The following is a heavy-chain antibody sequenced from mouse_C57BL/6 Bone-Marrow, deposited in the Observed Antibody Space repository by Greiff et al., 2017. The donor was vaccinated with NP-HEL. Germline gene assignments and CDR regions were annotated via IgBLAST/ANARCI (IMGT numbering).Heavy chain of an antibody. CDR2: INPNNGGT. V-gene: IGHV1-18*01. CDR1: GYTFTDYN. CDR3: ARESSSGYWFAY. J-gene: IGHJ3*01. D-gene: IGHD3-2*02. Sequence: EVQLQQSGPELVKPGASVKIPCKASGYTFTDYNMDWVKQSHGKSLEWIGDINPNNGGTIYNQKFKGQATLTVDKSSSTAYMELRSLTSEDTAVYYCARESSSGYWFAYWGQGTLVTVSA.